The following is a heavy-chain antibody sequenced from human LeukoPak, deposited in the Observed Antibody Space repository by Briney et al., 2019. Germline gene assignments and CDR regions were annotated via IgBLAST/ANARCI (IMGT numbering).Heavy chain of an antibody. J-gene: IGHJ4*02. D-gene: IGHD5-18*01. CDR3: ARKVGYGYALDY. Sequence: GGSLTLSCAASGFTVSSNCMTWVRQAPGMGLEWVSVLCSGGSTYYADSVKGRFTISTDNSKNTLYLPMNSLRAEDTAVYYCARKVGYGYALDYWGQGTLVTVSS. CDR1: GFTVSSNC. V-gene: IGHV3-53*01. CDR2: LCSGGST.